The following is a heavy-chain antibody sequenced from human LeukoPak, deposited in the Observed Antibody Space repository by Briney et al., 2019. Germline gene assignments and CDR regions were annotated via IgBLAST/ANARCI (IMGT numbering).Heavy chain of an antibody. V-gene: IGHV3-23*01. CDR1: GFTFSTYA. J-gene: IGHJ4*02. CDR3: ARLSGTSGTSSRVLHY. D-gene: IGHD1-1*01. Sequence: GGSLRLSCAASGFTFSTYAMIWVRQAPGKGLEWVSAISGSGEDTYYADSVRGRFTISRDNSENSLSLQMNRLRAEDTADYHCARLSGTSGTSSRVLHYWGQGTLVTVSS. CDR2: ISGSGEDT.